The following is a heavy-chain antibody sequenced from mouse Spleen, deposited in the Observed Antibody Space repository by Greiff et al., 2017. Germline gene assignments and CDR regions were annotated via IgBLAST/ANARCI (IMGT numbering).Heavy chain of an antibody. J-gene: IGHJ4*01. CDR1: GYAFTNYL. CDR2: INPGSGGT. CDR3: AREDGEAMDY. Sequence: QVQLQQSGAELVRPGTSVKVSCKASGYAFTNYLIEWVKQRPGQGLEWIGVINPGSGGTNYNEKFKGKATLTADKSSSTAYMQLSSLTSDDSAVYFCAREDGEAMDYWGQGTSVTVSS. V-gene: IGHV1-54*01.